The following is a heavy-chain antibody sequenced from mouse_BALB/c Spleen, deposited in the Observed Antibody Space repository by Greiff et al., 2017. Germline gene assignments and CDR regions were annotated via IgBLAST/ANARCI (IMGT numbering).Heavy chain of an antibody. Sequence: VQLQESGAELVRPGASVKLSCKASGYTFTSYWINWVKQRPGQGLEWIGNIYPSDSYTNYNQKFKDKATLTVDKSSSTAYMQLSSPTSEDSAVYYCTREDYYGSTWYFDVWGAGTTVTVSS. V-gene: IGHV1-69*02. J-gene: IGHJ1*01. CDR2: IYPSDSYT. CDR1: GYTFTSYW. D-gene: IGHD1-1*01. CDR3: TREDYYGSTWYFDV.